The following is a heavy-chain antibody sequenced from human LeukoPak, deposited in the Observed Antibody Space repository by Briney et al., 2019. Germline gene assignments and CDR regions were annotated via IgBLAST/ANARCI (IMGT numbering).Heavy chain of an antibody. Sequence: PGGPLRPSCAASGSTFSNYWMYWVRHAPGRGQWWVSVFNSGGINTSYADSVKGRFTISSDNAKNTLNLQRNSLRAEDTAVYYCARESYSGSYAYYYYYYMDVWGKGTTVTISS. CDR1: GSTFSNYW. V-gene: IGHV3-74*01. J-gene: IGHJ6*03. CDR2: FNSGGINT. D-gene: IGHD1-26*01. CDR3: ARESYSGSYAYYYYYYMDV.